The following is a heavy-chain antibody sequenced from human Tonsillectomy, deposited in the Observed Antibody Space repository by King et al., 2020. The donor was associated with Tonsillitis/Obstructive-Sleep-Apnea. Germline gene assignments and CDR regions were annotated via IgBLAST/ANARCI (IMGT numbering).Heavy chain of an antibody. Sequence: QLQESGPGLVKPSETLSLTCTFSGGSISSISYYWGWIRQPPGKGLEWIGSMYYSGSTYYNPSLKSRVTISVDTSKNQFSLKLSSVTAADTAVYYCARRGGGITFDIWGQGTMVTVSS. CDR3: ARRGGGITFDI. V-gene: IGHV4-39*01. D-gene: IGHD3-10*01. J-gene: IGHJ3*02. CDR1: GGSISSISYY. CDR2: MYYSGST.